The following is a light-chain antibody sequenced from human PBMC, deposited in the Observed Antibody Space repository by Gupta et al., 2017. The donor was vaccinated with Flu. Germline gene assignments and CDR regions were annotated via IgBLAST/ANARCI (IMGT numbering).Light chain of an antibody. CDR2: ENY. J-gene: IGLJ2*01. V-gene: IGLV1-51*02. Sequence: HSVLTQPLSVSAAPGPKVTISCSGTSSNIGLKDVSWYRQLPGTAPRLLIYENYKRPSGTPDRISGSKTGTSATLDITGLQSDDEADYYCATCDVSLSAVVFGGGTKVTVL. CDR1: SSNIGLKD. CDR3: ATCDVSLSAVV.